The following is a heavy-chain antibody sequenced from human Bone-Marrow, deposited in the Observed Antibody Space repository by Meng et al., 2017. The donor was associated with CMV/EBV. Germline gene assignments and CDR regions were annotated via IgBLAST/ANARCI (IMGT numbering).Heavy chain of an antibody. CDR2: ISSSSSYI. V-gene: IGHV3-21*04. Sequence: GESLKISCAASGFTFSSYSMNWVRQAPGKGLEWVSSISSSSSYIYYADSVKGRFTISRDNAKNSLYLQMNSLRAEDMALYYCAKDSSSWYFGAFDIWGQGTMVTVSS. CDR3: AKDSSSWYFGAFDI. D-gene: IGHD6-13*01. J-gene: IGHJ3*02. CDR1: GFTFSSYS.